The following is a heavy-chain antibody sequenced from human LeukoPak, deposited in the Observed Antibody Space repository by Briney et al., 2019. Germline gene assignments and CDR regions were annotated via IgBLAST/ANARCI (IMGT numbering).Heavy chain of an antibody. V-gene: IGHV1-69*04. CDR1: GGTFSSYA. Sequence: SVKVSCKSSGGTFSSYAIIWVRQAPGQGLEWMGRIIPILGIANYAQKFQGRVTITADKSTSTAYMELSSLRSEDTAVYYCARKESEGGGAGAFDIWGQGTMVTVSS. CDR2: IIPILGIA. J-gene: IGHJ3*02. CDR3: ARKESEGGGAGAFDI. D-gene: IGHD1-26*01.